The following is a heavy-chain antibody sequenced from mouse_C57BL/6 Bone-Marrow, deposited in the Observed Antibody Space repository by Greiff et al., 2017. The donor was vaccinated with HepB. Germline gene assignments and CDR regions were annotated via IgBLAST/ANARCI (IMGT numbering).Heavy chain of an antibody. J-gene: IGHJ3*01. V-gene: IGHV5-4*01. Sequence: DVMLVESGGGLVKPGGSLKLSCAASGFTFSSYAMSWVRQTPEKRLEWVATISDGGSYTYYPDNVKGRFTISRDNAKNNLYLQMSHLKSEDTAMYYCARDLDGYYGFAWFAYWGQGTLVTVSA. CDR2: ISDGGSYT. CDR3: ARDLDGYYGFAWFAY. D-gene: IGHD2-3*01. CDR1: GFTFSSYA.